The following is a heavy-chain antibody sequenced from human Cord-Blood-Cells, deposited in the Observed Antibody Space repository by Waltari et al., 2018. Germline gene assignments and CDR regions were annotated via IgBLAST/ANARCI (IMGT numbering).Heavy chain of an antibody. CDR3: ARVFRGSYDPYFDY. Sequence: QVQLVQSGAAVKKPGASVRIYCKASGYTYTGHYMHLVLHAPGQGLEWMGWINPNSGGTNYAQKFQGWVTMTRDTSISTAYMELSRLRSDDTAVYYCARVFRGSYDPYFDYWGQGTLVTVSS. V-gene: IGHV1-2*04. CDR2: INPNSGGT. J-gene: IGHJ4*02. D-gene: IGHD1-26*01. CDR1: GYTYTGHY.